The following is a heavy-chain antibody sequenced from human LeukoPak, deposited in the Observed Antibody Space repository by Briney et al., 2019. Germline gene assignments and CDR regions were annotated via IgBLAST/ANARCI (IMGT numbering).Heavy chain of an antibody. V-gene: IGHV3-30*18. Sequence: GGSLRLSCAASGFTFSSYGMHWVRQAPGKGLEWVAVISYDGSNKYYADSVKGRFTISRDSSKNTLYLQMNSLRAEDTAVYSCAKTGFQWGNYYYYMDVWGKGTTVTVSS. J-gene: IGHJ6*03. CDR1: GFTFSSYG. CDR3: AKTGFQWGNYYYYMDV. D-gene: IGHD3-16*01. CDR2: ISYDGSNK.